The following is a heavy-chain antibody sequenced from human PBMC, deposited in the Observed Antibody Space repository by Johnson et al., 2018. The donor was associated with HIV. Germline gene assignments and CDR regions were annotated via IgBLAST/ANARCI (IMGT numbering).Heavy chain of an antibody. J-gene: IGHJ3*02. V-gene: IGHV3-23*04. CDR2: ISGSGGST. D-gene: IGHD3-16*01. Sequence: MLLVESGGGVVQPGRSLRLSCAASKFTFSSYAMSWVRQAPGKGLEWISAISGSGGSTYYADSVKGRFTISRDNSKNTLYLQMNSLRAEDTAVYYCARERRPWGPDAFDIWGQGTMVTVSS. CDR1: KFTFSSYA. CDR3: ARERRPWGPDAFDI.